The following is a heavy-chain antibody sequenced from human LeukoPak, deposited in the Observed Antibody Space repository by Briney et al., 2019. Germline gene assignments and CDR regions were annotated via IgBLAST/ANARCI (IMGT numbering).Heavy chain of an antibody. D-gene: IGHD3-10*01. V-gene: IGHV3-33*01. CDR1: GFTFSDHG. Sequence: PGRSLRHSCAASGFTFSDHGMHWVRQAPGKGLEWVAIIWYNGSKKYYAESVKGRFTISRDNSKNTLYLQMSSLRAEDTAVYYCARDPYGSGDGYFDYWGQGTLVTVSS. CDR3: ARDPYGSGDGYFDY. J-gene: IGHJ4*02. CDR2: IWYNGSKK.